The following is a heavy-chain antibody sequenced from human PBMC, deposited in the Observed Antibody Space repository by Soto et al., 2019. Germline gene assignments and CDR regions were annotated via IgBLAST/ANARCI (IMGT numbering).Heavy chain of an antibody. J-gene: IGHJ6*02. Sequence: QVQLVQSGAEVKKPGASVKVSCKASDYTFTSYGISWVRQAPGQGLEWMGWISAYNGNTNYAQKLQGRVTMTTDTSTSTAYMELRSLRSDDTAVYHCARERGRQLVLQYYYGMDVWGQGTTVTVSS. CDR2: ISAYNGNT. D-gene: IGHD6-6*01. CDR3: ARERGRQLVLQYYYGMDV. CDR1: DYTFTSYG. V-gene: IGHV1-18*01.